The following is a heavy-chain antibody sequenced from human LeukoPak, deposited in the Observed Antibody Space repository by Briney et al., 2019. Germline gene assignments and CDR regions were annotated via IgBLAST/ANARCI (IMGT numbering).Heavy chain of an antibody. CDR1: GFTLRRFG. CDR3: AKDVRAVAGTWSHMDV. CDR2: IRTDGSNK. Sequence: TGGSLRLSCVASGFTLRRFGMHWVRQAPGKGLDWVTFIRTDGSNKYYADSVKGRFTISRDNSKNTLYLQMNSLRAEDTALYYCAKDVRAVAGTWSHMDVWGKGTTVTVSS. D-gene: IGHD6-19*01. J-gene: IGHJ6*03. V-gene: IGHV3-30*02.